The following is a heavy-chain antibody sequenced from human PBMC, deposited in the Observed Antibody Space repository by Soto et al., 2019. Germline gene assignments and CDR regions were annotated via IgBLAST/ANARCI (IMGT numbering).Heavy chain of an antibody. Sequence: QVQLQESGPGLVKPSETLSLTCTVSGASVSSGNYYWSWIRQPPGKGLECIGYISYSGSTNYNPSLNSRVTISIDTSTNQFSLKLSSVTAADTAVYYCARGSGSYSAYWGQGTLVTVSS. D-gene: IGHD1-26*01. CDR1: GASVSSGNYY. CDR2: ISYSGST. V-gene: IGHV4-61*01. J-gene: IGHJ4*02. CDR3: ARGSGSYSAY.